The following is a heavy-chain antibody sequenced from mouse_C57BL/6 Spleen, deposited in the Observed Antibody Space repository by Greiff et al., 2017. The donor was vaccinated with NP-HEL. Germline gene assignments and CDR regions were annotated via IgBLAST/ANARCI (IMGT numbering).Heavy chain of an antibody. CDR1: GFTFSSYA. Sequence: EVQRVESGGGLVKPGGSLKLSCAASGFTFSSYAMSWVRQTPEKRLGWVATISDGGSYTYYPDNVKGRFTISRDNAKNNLYLQMSHLKSEDTAMYYCARDFAYWGQGTLVTVSA. V-gene: IGHV5-4*01. J-gene: IGHJ3*01. CDR2: ISDGGSYT. CDR3: ARDFAY.